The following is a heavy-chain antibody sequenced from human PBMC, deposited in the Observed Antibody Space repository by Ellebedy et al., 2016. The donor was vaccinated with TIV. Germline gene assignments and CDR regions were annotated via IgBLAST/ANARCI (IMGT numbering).Heavy chain of an antibody. CDR1: GFTISDVV. D-gene: IGHD3-10*01. CDR2: MKTKTDGGTI. V-gene: IGHV3-15*01. J-gene: IGHJ4*02. CDR3: TRWGGDT. Sequence: GGSLRLSCAASGFTISDVVMSWVRQAPGKGLEWVGRMKTKTDGGTIDYAAPVKDRFTVLRDESKNMLYLEMNSLKIEDTAVYFCTRWGGDTWGQGTLVTVSA.